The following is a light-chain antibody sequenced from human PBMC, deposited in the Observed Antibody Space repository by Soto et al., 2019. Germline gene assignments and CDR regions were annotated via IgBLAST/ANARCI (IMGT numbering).Light chain of an antibody. Sequence: ALTQPASVSGSPGQSITISCTGTSSDVGGYNYVSWYQQHPGKAPKLMIYEVSNRPSGVSNRFSGSKSGNTASLTISGLQAEDEADYYCSSYTSGNSLYVFGTGTKVTVL. CDR1: SSDVGGYNY. CDR2: EVS. V-gene: IGLV2-14*01. CDR3: SSYTSGNSLYV. J-gene: IGLJ1*01.